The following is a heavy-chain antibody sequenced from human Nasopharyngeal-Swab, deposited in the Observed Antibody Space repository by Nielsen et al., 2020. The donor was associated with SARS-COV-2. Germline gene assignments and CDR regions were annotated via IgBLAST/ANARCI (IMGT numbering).Heavy chain of an antibody. V-gene: IGHV1-18*01. J-gene: IGHJ5*02. D-gene: IGHD2-15*01. CDR3: VRGGDPREVVAATDCFDP. CDR2: ISTYTGDT. Sequence: WVRQAPGQGLEGMGWISTYTGDTNYAQNFQGRVTMTRDTSTNTVYMELYSLTSEDTAVYYCVRGGDPREVVAATDCFDPWGQGTLVTVSS.